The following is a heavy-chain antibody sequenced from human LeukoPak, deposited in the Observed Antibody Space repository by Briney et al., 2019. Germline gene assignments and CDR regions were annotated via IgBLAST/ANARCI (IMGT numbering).Heavy chain of an antibody. CDR3: AKAKDTEADRGFNG. V-gene: IGHV3-9*01. D-gene: IGHD3-10*01. J-gene: IGHJ6*01. CDR1: GFTLEVYV. Sequence: GSSLRLSCSACGFTLEVYVMQWVRQAPARGVEGVACICWYSGSIGYADSATGRFTLSRDNAKNSLYLQMNSLRAEDTALYYCAKAKDTEADRGFNGGG. CDR2: ICWYSGSI.